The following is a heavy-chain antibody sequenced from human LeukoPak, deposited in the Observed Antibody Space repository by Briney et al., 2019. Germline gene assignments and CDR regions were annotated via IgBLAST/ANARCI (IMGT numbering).Heavy chain of an antibody. Sequence: ASVKVSCKASGGTFSSYAISWVRQAPGQGLEWMGGIIPIFGTANYAQKFQGRVTITTDESTSTAYMELSSLRSEDTAVYYCAINALGGHSSCWYHYFDYWGQGTLVTVAS. CDR2: IIPIFGTA. D-gene: IGHD6-19*01. V-gene: IGHV1-69*05. CDR1: GGTFSSYA. CDR3: AINALGGHSSCWYHYFDY. J-gene: IGHJ4*02.